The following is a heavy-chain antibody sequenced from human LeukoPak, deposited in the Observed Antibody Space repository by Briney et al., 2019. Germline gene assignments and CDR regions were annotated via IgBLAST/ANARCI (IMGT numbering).Heavy chain of an antibody. D-gene: IGHD6-13*01. Sequence: SETLSLTCTVSGGSISSSSYYWGWIRQPPGKGLEWIGSIYYSGSTYYNPSLKSRATISVDTSKNQFSLKLSSVTAADTAVYYCARLRWESSWHDFDYWGQGTLVTVSS. CDR1: GGSISSSSYY. V-gene: IGHV4-39*01. CDR2: IYYSGST. CDR3: ARLRWESSWHDFDY. J-gene: IGHJ4*02.